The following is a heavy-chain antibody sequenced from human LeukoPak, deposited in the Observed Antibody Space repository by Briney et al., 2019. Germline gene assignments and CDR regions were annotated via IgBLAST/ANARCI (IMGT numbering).Heavy chain of an antibody. J-gene: IGHJ4*02. V-gene: IGHV6-1*01. Sequence: SQTLSLTCAISGDSVSSNSAAWNWIRQSPSRGLEWLGRTYYRSKWYNDYALSVKGRITINPDTSKNQFSLKLSSVTAADTAVYYCARWQFILVDDSSGYSSHWGQGTLVTVSS. CDR3: ARWQFILVDDSSGYSSH. CDR1: GDSVSSNSAA. D-gene: IGHD3-22*01. CDR2: TYYRSKWYN.